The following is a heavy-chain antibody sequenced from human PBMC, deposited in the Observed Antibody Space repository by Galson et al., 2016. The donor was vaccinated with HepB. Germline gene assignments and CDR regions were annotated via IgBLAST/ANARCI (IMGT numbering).Heavy chain of an antibody. Sequence: SETLSLTCAASGGSINSNNWWNWVRQPPGKGLEWIGEIYQSGTTHYNSSLKSRVTISIDNSKNQFSLRMTSVTAADTAVYYCSGGELARGFDPWGQGSLVTVSS. CDR3: SGGELARGFDP. CDR1: GGSINSNNW. J-gene: IGHJ5*02. V-gene: IGHV4-4*02. CDR2: IYQSGTT. D-gene: IGHD5-24*01.